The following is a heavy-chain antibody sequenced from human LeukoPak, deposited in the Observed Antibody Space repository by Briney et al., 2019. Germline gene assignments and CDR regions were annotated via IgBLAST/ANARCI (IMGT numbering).Heavy chain of an antibody. CDR1: GDSISTSSYY. V-gene: IGHV4-39*01. CDR2: IYFGGSS. Sequence: SETLSLTCTISGDSISTSSYYWGWIRQPPGKGLEWIGSIYFGGSSHYSPSLQSRVTISVDTSKTQLSLRLNSVTAADTAMYYCAKSGGYGLIDYWGQGTLVTVSS. J-gene: IGHJ4*02. D-gene: IGHD1-26*01. CDR3: AKSGGYGLIDY.